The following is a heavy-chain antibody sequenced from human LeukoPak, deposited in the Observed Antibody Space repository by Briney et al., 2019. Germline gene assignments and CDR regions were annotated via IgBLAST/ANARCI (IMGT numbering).Heavy chain of an antibody. CDR2: INWNGGST. V-gene: IGHV3-20*04. CDR3: ARDLGYVTEGGFDY. CDR1: GFTFSSYA. D-gene: IGHD2-2*01. Sequence: GGSLRLSCAASGFTFSSYAMSWVRQAPGKGLEWVSGINWNGGSTGYADSVKGRFTISRGNAKNSLYLQMNSLRAEDTALYYCARDLGYVTEGGFDYWGQGTLVTVSS. J-gene: IGHJ4*02.